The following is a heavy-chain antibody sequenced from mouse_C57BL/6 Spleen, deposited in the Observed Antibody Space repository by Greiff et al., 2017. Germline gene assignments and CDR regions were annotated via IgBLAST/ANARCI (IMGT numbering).Heavy chain of an antibody. Sequence: EVQLLQSGPELVKPGASVKISCKASGYTFTDYYMNWVKQSPGKSLEWIGDINPNNGGTSYNQKFKGKATLTVDKAYSTTYMELRSLRSEDYAVYYCASPSWFAYWGQGTTLTVSS. CDR3: ASPSWFAY. J-gene: IGHJ2*01. CDR1: GYTFTDYY. V-gene: IGHV1-26*01. CDR2: INPNNGGT.